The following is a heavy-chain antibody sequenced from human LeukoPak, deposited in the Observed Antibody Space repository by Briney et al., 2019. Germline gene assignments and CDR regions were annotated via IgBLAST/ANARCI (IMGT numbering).Heavy chain of an antibody. CDR1: GGTFSSYA. CDR2: IIPIFGTA. CDR3: ARETGTTTYYYDSSGYYLDY. J-gene: IGHJ4*02. V-gene: IGHV1-69*13. D-gene: IGHD3-22*01. Sequence: ASVKVSCKASGGTFSSYAISWVRQAPGQGLKWMGGIIPIFGTANYAQKFQGRVTITADESTSTAYMELSSLRSEDTAVYYCARETGTTTYYYDSSGYYLDYWGQGTLVTVSS.